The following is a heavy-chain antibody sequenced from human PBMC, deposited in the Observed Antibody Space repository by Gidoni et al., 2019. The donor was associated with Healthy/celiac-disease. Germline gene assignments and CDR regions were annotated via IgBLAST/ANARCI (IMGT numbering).Heavy chain of an antibody. V-gene: IGHV4-30-2*01. D-gene: IGHD4-17*01. CDR2: IYHSGST. CDR3: ARATYGWFDP. Sequence: QLQLQESGSGLVQPSQPLSLTCAVPGGSISSGGYSLSWIRQPPGKDLEWIGYIYHSGSTYYNRSLKSRVTISVDRSKNQFSLKRSSVTAADTAVYYCARATYGWFDPWGQGTLVTVSS. CDR1: GGSISSGGYS. J-gene: IGHJ5*02.